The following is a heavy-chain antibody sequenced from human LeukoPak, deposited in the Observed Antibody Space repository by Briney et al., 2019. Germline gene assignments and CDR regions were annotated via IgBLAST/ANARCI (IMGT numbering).Heavy chain of an antibody. Sequence: PGGSLRLSCAASGFTFDDYGMSWVRQAPGKGLEWVSGINWNGGSTSYADSVKGRFTISRDNSKNTLYLQMDSLTAEDTAIYYCAKATGTLGNWGQGTLVTVSS. D-gene: IGHD1-1*01. CDR3: AKATGTLGN. CDR1: GFTFDDYG. V-gene: IGHV3-20*04. J-gene: IGHJ4*02. CDR2: INWNGGST.